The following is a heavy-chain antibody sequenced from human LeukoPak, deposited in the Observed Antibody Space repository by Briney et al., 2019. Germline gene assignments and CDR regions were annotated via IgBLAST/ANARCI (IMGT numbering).Heavy chain of an antibody. CDR2: IHYSGST. J-gene: IGHJ6*04. CDR3: ALLYYDFWSGYYRLENV. V-gene: IGHV4-39*01. D-gene: IGHD3-3*01. Sequence: SETLSLTCTVSGGSISSSSYYWGWIRQPPGKGLEWIGSIHYSGSTYYNPSLKSRVTISVDTSKNQFSLKLSSVTAADTAVYYCALLYYDFWSGYYRLENVWGKGTTVTVSS. CDR1: GGSISSSSYY.